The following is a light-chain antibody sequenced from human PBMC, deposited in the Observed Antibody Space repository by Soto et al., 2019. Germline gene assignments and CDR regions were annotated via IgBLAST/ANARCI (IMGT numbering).Light chain of an antibody. V-gene: IGLV2-14*01. J-gene: IGLJ3*02. CDR1: SSDIGASNY. Sequence: QSVLTQPASVSGSPGQSITVSCTGTSSDIGASNYVSWYQQHPGKAPKLIISEVSNRPSGVSNRFSGSKSGSTASLTISGLQAEDVADYYCTSYTSSTTWVFGGGTKLTVL. CDR2: EVS. CDR3: TSYTSSTTWV.